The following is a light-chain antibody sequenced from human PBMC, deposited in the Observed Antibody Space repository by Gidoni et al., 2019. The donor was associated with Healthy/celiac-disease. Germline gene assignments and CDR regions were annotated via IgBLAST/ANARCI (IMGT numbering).Light chain of an antibody. Sequence: DIVMTQSPDSLAASLGERATINCKSSQSVLYSSNNKNYLAWYQQKPGQPPKLLIYWASTRESGVPDRFSGSGSGTDFTLTISSLQAEDVAVYYCQQYYSTPWTFGQXTKVEIK. J-gene: IGKJ1*01. CDR2: WAS. CDR1: QSVLYSSNNKNY. CDR3: QQYYSTPWT. V-gene: IGKV4-1*01.